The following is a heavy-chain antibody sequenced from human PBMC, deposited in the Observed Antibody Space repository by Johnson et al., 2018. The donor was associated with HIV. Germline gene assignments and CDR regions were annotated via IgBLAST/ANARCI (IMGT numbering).Heavy chain of an antibody. Sequence: QVQLVESGGGVVQPGRSLRLSCAASGFTFSNYVMNWVRQAPGRGLEWVALVSFDGSNKYFADSVKGRFTISRDNSKNTVRLQMNSLKAEDTGLYYCARTTGDRPGGAFDVWGQGTMVTVSS. CDR2: VSFDGSNK. J-gene: IGHJ3*01. D-gene: IGHD4-11*01. CDR3: ARTTGDRPGGAFDV. CDR1: GFTFSNYV. V-gene: IGHV3-30-3*01.